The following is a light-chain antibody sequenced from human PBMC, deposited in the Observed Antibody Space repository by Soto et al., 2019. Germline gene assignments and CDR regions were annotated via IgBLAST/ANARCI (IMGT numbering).Light chain of an antibody. CDR1: QSISSY. CDR2: AAS. J-gene: IGKJ1*01. CDR3: QQSYSTLPT. Sequence: DIQMTQSPSSLSASVGDRVTITCRASQSISSYLNWYQQKPGKAPKLLIYAASSLQSGDPSRISGSGSGTDFTLTISSLQPEDFATYYCQQSYSTLPTFGQGTKVDIK. V-gene: IGKV1-39*01.